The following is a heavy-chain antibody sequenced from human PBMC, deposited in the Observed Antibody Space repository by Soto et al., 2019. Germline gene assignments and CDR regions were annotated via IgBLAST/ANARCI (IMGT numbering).Heavy chain of an antibody. CDR3: ARWALRWSTSWDFDY. J-gene: IGHJ4*02. D-gene: IGHD4-17*01. CDR1: GGSISSGGYS. CDR2: IYDSGST. V-gene: IGHV4-30-2*01. Sequence: QLQLQESGSGLVKPSQTLSLTCAVSGGSISSGGYSWSWIRQPPGKGLEWIGYIYDSGSTYYNPSLKSRVTISVDRSKNQFSLNLNSVTAADTADYYCARWALRWSTSWDFDYWGQGILVTVSS.